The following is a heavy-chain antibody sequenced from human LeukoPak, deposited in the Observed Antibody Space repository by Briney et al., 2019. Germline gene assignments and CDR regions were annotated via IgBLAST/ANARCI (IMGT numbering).Heavy chain of an antibody. Sequence: SETLSLTCTVSGGSISGYYWSWIRQPPGKGLECIGYIYYSGSTNYNPSLKSRVTISVDTSKNQFSLKLSSVTAADTAVYYCARGDSSGYYCPGDYWGQGTLVTVSS. CDR2: IYYSGST. D-gene: IGHD3-22*01. CDR3: ARGDSSGYYCPGDY. J-gene: IGHJ4*02. CDR1: GGSISGYY. V-gene: IGHV4-59*12.